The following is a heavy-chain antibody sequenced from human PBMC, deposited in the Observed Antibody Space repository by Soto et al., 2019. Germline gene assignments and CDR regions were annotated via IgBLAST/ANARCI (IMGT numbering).Heavy chain of an antibody. Sequence: SETLSLTCTVSGGSISSYYWSWIRQPPGKGLEWIGYIYYSGSTNYKPSLKSRVTISVDTSKNQFSLKLSSVTAADTAVYYCARDFASVLDYPCAFDIWGQGTMVTVSS. CDR3: ARDFASVLDYPCAFDI. D-gene: IGHD4-17*01. CDR1: GGSISSYY. CDR2: IYYSGST. V-gene: IGHV4-59*01. J-gene: IGHJ3*02.